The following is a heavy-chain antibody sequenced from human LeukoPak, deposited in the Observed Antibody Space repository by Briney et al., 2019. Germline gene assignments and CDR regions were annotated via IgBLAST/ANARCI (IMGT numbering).Heavy chain of an antibody. D-gene: IGHD5-18*01. Sequence: SETLSLTCAVYGGSFSGYYWSWIRQPPGKGLEWIGEINHSGSTNYNPSLKSRVIISVDTSKNQFSLKLSSVTAADTAVYYCARRPLYNYGPNDYWGQGTLVTVSS. CDR1: GGSFSGYY. CDR3: ARRPLYNYGPNDY. V-gene: IGHV4-34*01. CDR2: INHSGST. J-gene: IGHJ4*02.